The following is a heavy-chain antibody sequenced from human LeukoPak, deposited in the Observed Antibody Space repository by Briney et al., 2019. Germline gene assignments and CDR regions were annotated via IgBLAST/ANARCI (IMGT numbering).Heavy chain of an antibody. CDR3: ARDKVFDY. CDR2: ISSSSTI. CDR1: GFTFSSYS. V-gene: IGHV3-48*01. Sequence: GGSLRLSCAASGFTFSSYSMNWVRQAQGKGLEWVSYISSSSTIYYADSVKGRFTISRDNAKNSLYLQMNSLRAEDTAVYYCARDKVFDYWGQGTLVTVSS. J-gene: IGHJ4*02.